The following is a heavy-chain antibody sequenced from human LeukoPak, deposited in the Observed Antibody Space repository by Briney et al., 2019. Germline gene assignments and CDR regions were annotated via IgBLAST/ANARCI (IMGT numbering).Heavy chain of an antibody. V-gene: IGHV4-34*01. D-gene: IGHD4-23*01. Sequence: SETLSLTCTVSGGSMNQYYWSWIRQPPGKGLEWIGEINYRGSTNYNPSLKSRVTISVDTSKNQFSLKLSSVTAADTAVYYCARDDTLHGGNSGVGYGFVDAFDIWGQGTMVTVSS. CDR3: ARDDTLHGGNSGVGYGFVDAFDI. CDR2: INYRGST. CDR1: GGSMNQYY. J-gene: IGHJ3*02.